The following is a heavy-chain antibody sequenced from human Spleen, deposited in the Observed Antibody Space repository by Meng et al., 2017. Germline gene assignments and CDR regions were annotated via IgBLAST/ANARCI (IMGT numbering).Heavy chain of an antibody. J-gene: IGHJ4*02. D-gene: IGHD3-3*01. CDR2: TSYSGNT. CDR1: DGSNSRSDYH. CDR3: ARGTHYYSWSGIDY. Sequence: QVQLQESSPGLVRPAQTLSLNCPVSDGSNSRSDYHWSWIRQPPGKGLEWIGYTSYSGNTYYNPSLKSRITISVDRSRNQFSLKLSSVTAADTAVYYCARGTHYYSWSGIDYWGQGALVTVSS. V-gene: IGHV4-30-4*01.